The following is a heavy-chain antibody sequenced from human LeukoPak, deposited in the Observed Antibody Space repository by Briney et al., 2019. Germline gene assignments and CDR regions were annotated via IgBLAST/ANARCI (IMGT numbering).Heavy chain of an antibody. Sequence: ASVKVSCKASGYTFTGYYMHWVRQAPGQGLEWMGWINPNSGGTNYAQKFQGWVTMTRDTSISTAYMELSRLRSDDTAVYYCARGAGYGDSESDYWGQGTLVIVSS. V-gene: IGHV1-2*04. CDR2: INPNSGGT. D-gene: IGHD4-17*01. J-gene: IGHJ4*02. CDR1: GYTFTGYY. CDR3: ARGAGYGDSESDY.